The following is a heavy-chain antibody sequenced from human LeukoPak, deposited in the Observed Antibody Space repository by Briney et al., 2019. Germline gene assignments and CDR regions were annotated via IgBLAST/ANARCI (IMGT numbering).Heavy chain of an antibody. CDR2: ITYSGST. CDR3: VRHTTSGWYQVVY. Sequence: SQTLSLTCTVSGGSISNYFWSWIRQPPGKGLEWIGFITYSGSTDHNPSLKSRVTISVDASKNQLSLKLTSVTAADTAVYYCVRHTTSGWYQVVYWGQGTLVTVSS. D-gene: IGHD6-19*01. J-gene: IGHJ4*02. CDR1: GGSISNYF. V-gene: IGHV4-59*01.